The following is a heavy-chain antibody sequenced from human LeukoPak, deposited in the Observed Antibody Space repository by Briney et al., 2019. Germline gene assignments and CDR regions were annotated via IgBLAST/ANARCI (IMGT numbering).Heavy chain of an antibody. V-gene: IGHV3-23*01. CDR3: ARDLTVRGGLFDY. CDR1: GFTFSSYG. D-gene: IGHD3-10*01. CDR2: ISGSGGST. J-gene: IGHJ4*02. Sequence: GGSLRLSCAASGFTFSSYGMSWVRQAPGKGLEWVSAISGSGGSTYYADSVKGRFAVSRDNSKNTLHLQMNSLRAEDTAVYYCARDLTVRGGLFDYWGQGTLVTVSS.